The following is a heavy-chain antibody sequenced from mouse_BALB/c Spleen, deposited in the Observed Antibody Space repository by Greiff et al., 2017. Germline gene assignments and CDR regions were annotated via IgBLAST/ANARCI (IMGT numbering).Heavy chain of an antibody. Sequence: VQLKESGGGLVKPGGSLKLSCAASGFTFSSYAMSWVRQTPEKRLEWVASISSGGSTYYPDSVKGRFTISRDNARNILYLQMSSLRSEDTAMYYCARVRPYAMDYWGQGTSVTVSS. CDR3: ARVRPYAMDY. V-gene: IGHV5-6-5*01. J-gene: IGHJ4*01. CDR1: GFTFSSYA. CDR2: ISSGGST.